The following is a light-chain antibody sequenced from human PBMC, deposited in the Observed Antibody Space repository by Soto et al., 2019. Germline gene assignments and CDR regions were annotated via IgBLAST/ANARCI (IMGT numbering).Light chain of an antibody. V-gene: IGKV1-8*01. J-gene: IGKJ4*01. CDR3: QQYCSYPLT. CDR2: TAS. Sequence: AIRMTQSPSSFSASTGDRVTITCRASQGISSHLAWYQLKPGKAPRLLIYTASYLESGVPSRFSGSGSGTDFNLPISSLQSEDFAVYYCQQYCSYPLTFGGGTKVEIK. CDR1: QGISSH.